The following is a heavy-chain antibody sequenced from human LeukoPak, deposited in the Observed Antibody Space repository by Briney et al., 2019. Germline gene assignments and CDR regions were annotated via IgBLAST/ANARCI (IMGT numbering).Heavy chain of an antibody. J-gene: IGHJ4*02. Sequence: PGGSLRLSCAASGFTFSSYAMHWVRQAPGKGLEWVAVISYDGSNKYYADSVKGRFTISRDNSKNTLYLQMNSLRAEDTAVYYCAREGPYSSSWFLDYWGQGPLVTVSS. CDR3: AREGPYSSSWFLDY. D-gene: IGHD6-13*01. CDR2: ISYDGSNK. CDR1: GFTFSSYA. V-gene: IGHV3-30*04.